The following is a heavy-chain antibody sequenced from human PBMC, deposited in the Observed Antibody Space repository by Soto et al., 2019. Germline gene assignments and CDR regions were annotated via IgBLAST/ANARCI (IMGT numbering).Heavy chain of an antibody. D-gene: IGHD6-13*01. CDR3: ARDGYSSSVVVNYYYYGMDV. CDR1: GFTFSSYG. Sequence: GESLKISCAASGFTFSSYGMHWVRQAPGKGLEWVAVIWYDGSNKYYADSVKGRFTISRDNSKNTLYLQMNSLRAEDTAVYYCARDGYSSSVVVNYYYYGMDVWGQGTTVTVSS. V-gene: IGHV3-33*01. J-gene: IGHJ6*02. CDR2: IWYDGSNK.